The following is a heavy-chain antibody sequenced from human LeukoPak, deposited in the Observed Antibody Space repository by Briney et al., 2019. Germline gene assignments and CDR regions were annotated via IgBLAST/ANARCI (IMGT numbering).Heavy chain of an antibody. J-gene: IGHJ5*02. D-gene: IGHD5-18*01. CDR1: GGSFSAYY. CDR3: APRGDIEHSYVYGKWFDP. Sequence: SETLSLTCAVYGGSFSAYYWTWLRQPPGKGLEWIGEINHSGSSNYNSSLRSRVTISVDTSYKQFSLRLSSVTAADTAVYYCAPRGDIEHSYVYGKWFDPWGQGTRVTVSS. V-gene: IGHV4-34*01. CDR2: INHSGSS.